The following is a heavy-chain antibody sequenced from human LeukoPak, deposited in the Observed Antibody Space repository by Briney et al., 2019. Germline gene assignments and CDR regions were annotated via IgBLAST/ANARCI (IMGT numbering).Heavy chain of an antibody. CDR2: IYSSGST. V-gene: IGHV3-53*01. Sequence: GMSLRLSCAASGFTVSSNYMSWVRQAPGKGPEWVSLIYSSGSTYYTNSVKGRFTISRDNSQNTLYLQMNSLSAEDTAVHYCARTFLSGDGYKVGYFDYWGQGTLVTVSS. CDR1: GFTVSSNY. D-gene: IGHD5-24*01. J-gene: IGHJ4*02. CDR3: ARTFLSGDGYKVGYFDY.